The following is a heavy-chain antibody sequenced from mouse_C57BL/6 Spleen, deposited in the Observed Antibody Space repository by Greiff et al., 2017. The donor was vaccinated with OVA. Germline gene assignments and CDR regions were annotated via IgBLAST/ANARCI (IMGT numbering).Heavy chain of an antibody. CDR2: IDPSDSET. V-gene: IGHV1-52*01. CDR1: GYTFTSYW. Sequence: QVQLQQPGAELVSPGSSVKLSCKASGYTFTSYWMHWVKQRPIQGLEWIGNIDPSDSETHYNQKFKDKATLTVDKSSSTAYMQLSSLTSEDSAVYYCARGGNLYYFDYWGQGTTLTVSS. CDR3: ARGGNLYYFDY. J-gene: IGHJ2*01.